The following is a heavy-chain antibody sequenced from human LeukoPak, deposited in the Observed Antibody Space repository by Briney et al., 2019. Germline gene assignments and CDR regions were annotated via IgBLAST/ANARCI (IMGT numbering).Heavy chain of an antibody. V-gene: IGHV1-24*01. J-gene: IGHJ3*02. CDR3: AREGGITVFGVAQPGGAFDI. D-gene: IGHD3-3*01. CDR2: FDPEDGET. CDR1: GYTLTELS. Sequence: ASVKVSCKVSGYTLTELSMHWVRQAPGKGLEWMGGFDPEDGETIYAQKVQGRVTMSTDESTSTAYMELSSLRSEDTAVYYCAREGGITVFGVAQPGGAFDIWGQGTMVTVSS.